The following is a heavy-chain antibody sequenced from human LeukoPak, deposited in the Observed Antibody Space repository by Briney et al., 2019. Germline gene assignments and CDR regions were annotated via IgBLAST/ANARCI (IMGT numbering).Heavy chain of an antibody. Sequence: GGSLRLSCAASGFTFSSSWMHWVRQAPGKGLVWVSHIHHDGSRTSYADSVKGRFTISRDNAKNTLFLQMNSLRVEDTAVYYCARAATTDYWGQGALVTVSS. D-gene: IGHD1-1*01. V-gene: IGHV3-74*01. CDR3: ARAATTDY. J-gene: IGHJ4*02. CDR2: IHHDGSRT. CDR1: GFTFSSSW.